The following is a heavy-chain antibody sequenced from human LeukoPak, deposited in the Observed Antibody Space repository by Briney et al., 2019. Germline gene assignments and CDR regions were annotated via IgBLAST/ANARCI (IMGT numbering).Heavy chain of an antibody. J-gene: IGHJ4*02. CDR1: GFTFDDYA. Sequence: GGSLRLSCAASGFTFDDYAMHWVRQAPGKGLEWVSGISWNSGSIGYADSVRGRFTISRDNAKNSLYLQMNSLRAEDTALYYCAKGYSSGWLAFDYWGQGTLVTVSS. CDR3: AKGYSSGWLAFDY. CDR2: ISWNSGSI. V-gene: IGHV3-9*01. D-gene: IGHD6-19*01.